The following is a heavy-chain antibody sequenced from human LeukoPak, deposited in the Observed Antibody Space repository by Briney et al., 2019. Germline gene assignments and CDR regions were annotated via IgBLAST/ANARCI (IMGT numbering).Heavy chain of an antibody. J-gene: IGHJ4*02. Sequence: SETLSLTCTVSGGSISSYYWSWIRQPPGKGLEWIGYIYYSGSTNYNPSLKSRVTISVDTSKNQFSLKLSSVTAADTAVYYCARGPARYYYGSGSFGYFDYWGQGTLVTVSS. V-gene: IGHV4-59*08. CDR2: IYYSGST. CDR1: GGSISSYY. CDR3: ARGPARYYYGSGSFGYFDY. D-gene: IGHD3-10*01.